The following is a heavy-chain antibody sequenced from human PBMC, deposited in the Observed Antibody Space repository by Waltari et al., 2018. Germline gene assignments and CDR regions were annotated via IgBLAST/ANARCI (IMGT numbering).Heavy chain of an antibody. CDR3: ARARYYYGSGLIDY. D-gene: IGHD3-10*01. J-gene: IGHJ4*02. Sequence: EVQLVESGGGLVQPGGSLRLSCAASGFTFSSYWMSWVRQAPGKGLEWVANIKQAGSENDYVDSVKCRFTISRDNAKNSLYRQMNSLRAEETAVYYCARARYYYGSGLIDYWGQGTLVTVSS. CDR2: IKQAGSEN. V-gene: IGHV3-7*03. CDR1: GFTFSSYW.